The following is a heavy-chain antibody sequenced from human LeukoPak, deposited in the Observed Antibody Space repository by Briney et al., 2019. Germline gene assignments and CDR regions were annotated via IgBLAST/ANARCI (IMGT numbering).Heavy chain of an antibody. V-gene: IGHV4-59*08. D-gene: IGHD1-26*01. CDR2: VYYSGST. Sequence: SETLSLTCTVSGGSIRGYYWTWIRQPPGKGLEWIGYVYYSGSTNYNPSLKSRVTISVDTSKNQFSLKLSSVTAADTAVYYCARPQNSGSYSGAFDIWGQGTLVTVSS. CDR3: ARPQNSGSYSGAFDI. J-gene: IGHJ3*02. CDR1: GGSIRGYY.